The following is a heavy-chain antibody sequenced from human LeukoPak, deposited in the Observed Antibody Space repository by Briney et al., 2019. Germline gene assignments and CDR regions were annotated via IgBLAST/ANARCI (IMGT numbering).Heavy chain of an antibody. CDR1: GFTFSSHA. CDR2: ISGSSSNI. Sequence: PGGSLRLSCAASGFTFSSHAMGWVRQAPGKGLEWVSVISGSSSNIYYVDSVKGRFTISRDNSKNSLLLQMNSLRDEDTAVYYCARGPSNRHFDYWGQGTLVTVSS. CDR3: ARGPSNRHFDY. D-gene: IGHD2/OR15-2a*01. J-gene: IGHJ4*02. V-gene: IGHV3-23*01.